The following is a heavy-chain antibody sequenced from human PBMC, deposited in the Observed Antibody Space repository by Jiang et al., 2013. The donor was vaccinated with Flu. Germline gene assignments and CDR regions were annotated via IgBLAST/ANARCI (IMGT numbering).Heavy chain of an antibody. D-gene: IGHD1-26*01. CDR1: GFTFSSDA. CDR2: ITGSGDSV. J-gene: IGHJ4*02. Sequence: RLACAGSGFTFSSDAMTWVRQAPGKGLEWVSSITGSGDSVYYADSVKGRFTISRDNSKNTLFLQMNSLRAEDTAVYYCTKGRGALSGSCSSWGQGTLVTVSS. V-gene: IGHV3-23*01. CDR3: TKGRGALSGSCSS.